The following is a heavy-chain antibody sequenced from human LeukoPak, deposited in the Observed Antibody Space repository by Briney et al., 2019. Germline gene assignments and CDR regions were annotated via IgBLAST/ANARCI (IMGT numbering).Heavy chain of an antibody. V-gene: IGHV1-18*01. D-gene: IGHD3-22*01. CDR3: ARDTLNHYDRSGSDY. CDR2: ISAYNGNT. CDR1: GYTFASYG. Sequence: ASVKVSCNASGYTFASYGISWVRQAPGQGLEWMGWISAYNGNTNYAQKLQGRVTMTTDTSTGTAYMELRSLRSDDTAVYYCARDTLNHYDRSGSDYWGQGTLVTVSS. J-gene: IGHJ4*02.